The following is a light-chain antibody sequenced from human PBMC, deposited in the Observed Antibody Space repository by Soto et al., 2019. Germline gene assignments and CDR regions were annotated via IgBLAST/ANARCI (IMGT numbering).Light chain of an antibody. V-gene: IGKV3D-20*01. Sequence: EIVLTQSPATLSLSPWERATLSSWASQSVSSSYLAWYQQKYGLAPMLLIYDASSKATGIPDRFTGSGSGTDHTLTSGSREAVDFAVYYCQQYGRSPPVTFGQGTRLEI. CDR1: QSVSSSY. J-gene: IGKJ5*01. CDR3: QQYGRSPPVT. CDR2: DAS.